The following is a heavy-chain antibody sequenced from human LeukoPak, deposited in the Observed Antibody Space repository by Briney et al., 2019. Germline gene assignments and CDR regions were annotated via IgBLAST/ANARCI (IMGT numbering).Heavy chain of an antibody. V-gene: IGHV3-9*01. CDR1: GFTFDDYA. Sequence: GGSLRLSCAASGFTFDDYAMHWVRQAPGKGLEWVSGISRNSGSIGYADSVKGRFTISRDNAKNSLYLQMNSLRAEDTALYYCAKPLSIVRGVIIPEYYFDYWGQGTLVTVSS. CDR2: ISRNSGSI. J-gene: IGHJ4*02. D-gene: IGHD3-10*01. CDR3: AKPLSIVRGVIIPEYYFDY.